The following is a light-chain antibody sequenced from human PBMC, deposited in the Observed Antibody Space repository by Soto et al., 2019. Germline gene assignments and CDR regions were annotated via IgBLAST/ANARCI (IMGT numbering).Light chain of an antibody. CDR1: RSINSRY. CDR2: GAS. Sequence: EIALTQSPGTLSLSPGERATLSCRASRSINSRYLAWYQQKPGQAPRLLIYGASSRATGIPDRFSGSGSGTDFPLTISRLEPEDFAVYHCHQYGYSPNTLGQGTKREIK. CDR3: HQYGYSPNT. J-gene: IGKJ2*01. V-gene: IGKV3-20*01.